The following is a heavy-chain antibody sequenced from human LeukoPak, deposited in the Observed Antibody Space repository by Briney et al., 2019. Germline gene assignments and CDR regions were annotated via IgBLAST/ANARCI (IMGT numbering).Heavy chain of an antibody. D-gene: IGHD5-18*01. Sequence: PGGSLRLSCAASGFTFSNYGMNWVRQAPGKGLEWVSSISTSSTYIFYADSVKGRFTISRDNSKNTLYLQMNSLRAEDTAVYYCARARSSYGYGDAFDIWGQGTMVTVSS. J-gene: IGHJ3*02. V-gene: IGHV3-21*01. CDR2: ISTSSTYI. CDR3: ARARSSYGYGDAFDI. CDR1: GFTFSNYG.